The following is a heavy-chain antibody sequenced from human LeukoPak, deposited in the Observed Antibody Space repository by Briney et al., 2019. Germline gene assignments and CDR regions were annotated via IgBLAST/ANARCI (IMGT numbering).Heavy chain of an antibody. J-gene: IGHJ2*01. CDR3: ARNYCSAGRCYWYFDL. CDR1: SGSISSSDW. Sequence: SETLSLTCAVSSGSISSSDWWSWVRQPPGPGLEWIGEIYQSGSANYNPSLKSRVTISTDKSKNQFSLKLTSVTVADTAVYYCARNYCSAGRCYWYFDLWGRGTLVTVSS. D-gene: IGHD2-15*01. V-gene: IGHV4-4*02. CDR2: IYQSGSA.